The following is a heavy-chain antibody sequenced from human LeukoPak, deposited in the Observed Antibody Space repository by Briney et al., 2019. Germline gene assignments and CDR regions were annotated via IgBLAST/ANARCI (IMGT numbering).Heavy chain of an antibody. CDR2: IYSGVLT. Sequence: GGFRRSSVTALESTFSTTGTTGCRKCPGKGLEWVAVIYSGVLTHYADSLKGRFTISRDTSKTTLPLQMNILRAEDTAVYYCAKDNGSGYCSGNSCSQVGDVWGQGTTVTVSS. J-gene: IGHJ6*02. D-gene: IGHD2-15*01. CDR1: ESTFSTTG. CDR3: AKDNGSGYCSGNSCSQVGDV. V-gene: IGHV3-66*01.